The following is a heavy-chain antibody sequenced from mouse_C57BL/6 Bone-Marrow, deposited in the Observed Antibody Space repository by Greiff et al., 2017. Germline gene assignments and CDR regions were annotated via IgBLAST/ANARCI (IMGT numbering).Heavy chain of an antibody. Sequence: VKLMESGPGLVAPSQSLSITCTVSGFSLTGYGVSWVRQPPGKGLEWLGVICGDGSTNYHSALISSLSINKDKYKSQVVLKLNSLQTDDTDTYDCAKHLYYRTWFAYWGQGTLVTVSA. CDR2: ICGDGST. J-gene: IGHJ3*01. CDR1: GFSLTGYG. V-gene: IGHV2-3*01. D-gene: IGHD2-14*01. CDR3: AKHLYYRTWFAY.